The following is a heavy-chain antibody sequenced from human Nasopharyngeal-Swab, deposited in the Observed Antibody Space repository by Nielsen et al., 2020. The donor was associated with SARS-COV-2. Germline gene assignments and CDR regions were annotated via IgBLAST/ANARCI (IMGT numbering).Heavy chain of an antibody. CDR3: ARGTVYYYDSSGYYYYYNYGMDV. D-gene: IGHD3-22*01. V-gene: IGHV4-34*01. CDR2: INHSGST. J-gene: IGHJ6*02. Sequence: WIRQPPGKGLEWIGEINHSGSTNYNPSLKSRVTISVDTSKNQFSLKLSSVTAADTAVYYCARGTVYYYDSSGYYYYYNYGMDVWGQGTTVTVSS.